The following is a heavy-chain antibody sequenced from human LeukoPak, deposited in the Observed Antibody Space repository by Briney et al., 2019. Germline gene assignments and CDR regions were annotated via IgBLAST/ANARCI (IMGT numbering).Heavy chain of an antibody. J-gene: IGHJ4*02. CDR2: IHHSGGA. V-gene: IGHV4-38-2*02. CDR3: ARGFRGDNFDY. Sequence: SETLSLTCSVSGYSISSGYYWGWIRQPPGKGLEWIGTIHHSGGADDNPSLKSRVSISLDTSKNQFSLKLSSVTAADTAVYYCARGFRGDNFDYWGQGTLVTVSS. CDR1: GYSISSGYY. D-gene: IGHD7-27*01.